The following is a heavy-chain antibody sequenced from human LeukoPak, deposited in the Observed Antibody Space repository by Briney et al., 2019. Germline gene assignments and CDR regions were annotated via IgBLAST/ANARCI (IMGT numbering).Heavy chain of an antibody. CDR3: ARSVEGYCRGGSCYYYSYYMDV. CDR1: GGSISSSSYY. CDR2: IYYSGST. D-gene: IGHD2-15*01. Sequence: RSETLSLTCTVSGGSISSSSYYWGWIRQPPGKGLEWIGSIYYSGSTYYNPSLKSRVTISVDTSKNQFSLKLSSVTAADTAVYYCARSVEGYCRGGSCYYYSYYMDVWGKGTTVTVSS. V-gene: IGHV4-39*07. J-gene: IGHJ6*03.